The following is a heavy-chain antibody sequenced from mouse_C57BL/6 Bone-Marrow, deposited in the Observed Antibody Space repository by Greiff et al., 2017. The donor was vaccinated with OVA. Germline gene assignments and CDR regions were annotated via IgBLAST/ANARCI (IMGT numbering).Heavy chain of an antibody. CDR2: IYPCPGGT. J-gene: IGHJ2*01. Sequence: EVQLQQSGPELVRPGASVKISCKASGYSFTSYWMNWVKQRPGKSLEWIGEIYPCPGGTPYNQKFKAKATLTVDKSSSTAYMQLKSLTSEDSAVYYCARNGYSFDYWGQGTTLTVSS. D-gene: IGHD2-2*01. V-gene: IGHV1-42*01. CDR1: GYSFTSYW. CDR3: ARNGYSFDY.